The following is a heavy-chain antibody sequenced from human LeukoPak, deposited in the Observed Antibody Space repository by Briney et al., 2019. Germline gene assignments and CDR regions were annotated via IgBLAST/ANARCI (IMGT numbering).Heavy chain of an antibody. CDR1: GFTFSSYE. Sequence: LAGRSLILSCAASGFTFSSYEMNWVRQAPGKGLEWVSYISSSGNTKYYADSVKGRFTISRDNAKNSLYLQMNSLRAEDTAVYYCARGTLGYSYGDWGQGTLVTVSS. J-gene: IGHJ4*02. CDR3: ARGTLGYSYGD. CDR2: ISSSGNTK. V-gene: IGHV3-48*03. D-gene: IGHD5-18*01.